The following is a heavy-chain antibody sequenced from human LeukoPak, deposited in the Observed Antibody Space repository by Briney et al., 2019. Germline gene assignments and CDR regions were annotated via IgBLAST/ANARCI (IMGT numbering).Heavy chain of an antibody. CDR2: IYSGGNT. V-gene: IGHV3-53*01. CDR3: ARAVSSGYDPFDY. D-gene: IGHD3-22*01. Sequence: GGSLRLSCAASGFTVSSNYMSWVRQAPGKGLEWVSVIYSGGNTYYADSVKGRFTISRDNSKNTLYLQMNSLRAEDTAVYHCARAVSSGYDPFDYWGQGTLVTVSS. J-gene: IGHJ4*02. CDR1: GFTVSSNY.